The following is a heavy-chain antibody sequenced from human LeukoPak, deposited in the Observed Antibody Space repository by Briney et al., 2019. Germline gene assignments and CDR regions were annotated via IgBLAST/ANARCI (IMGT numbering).Heavy chain of an antibody. Sequence: ASVKVSCKASGYTFTSYYMHWVRQAPGQGPEWMGIINPSGGSTSYAQKFQGRVTMTRDMSTSTVYMELSSLRSEDTAVYYCARECIAAAGLDYWGQGTLVTVSS. CDR3: ARECIAAAGLDY. CDR2: INPSGGST. CDR1: GYTFTSYY. V-gene: IGHV1-46*01. J-gene: IGHJ4*02. D-gene: IGHD6-13*01.